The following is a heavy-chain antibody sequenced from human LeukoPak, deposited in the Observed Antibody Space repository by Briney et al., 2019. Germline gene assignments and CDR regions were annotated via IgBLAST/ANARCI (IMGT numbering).Heavy chain of an antibody. CDR3: AKDMGYQLLPRGLDY. V-gene: IGHV3-9*01. J-gene: IGHJ4*02. D-gene: IGHD2-2*01. Sequence: GRSLRLSCAASGFTFDDYAMHWVRQAPGKGLEWVSGISWNSGSISYADSVKGRFTISRDNAKNSLYLQMNSLRAEDTALYYCAKDMGYQLLPRGLDYWGQGTLVTVSS. CDR2: ISWNSGSI. CDR1: GFTFDDYA.